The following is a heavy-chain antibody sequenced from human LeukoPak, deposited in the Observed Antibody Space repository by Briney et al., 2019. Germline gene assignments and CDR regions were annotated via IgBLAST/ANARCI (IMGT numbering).Heavy chain of an antibody. CDR1: GFTFSSYS. Sequence: GGSLGLSCAASGFTFSSYSMNWVRQAPGKGLEWVSSISSSSYIYYADSVKGRFTISRDNAKNSLYLQMNSLRAEDTAVYYCARDERNSSGWYGFDYWGQGTLVTVSS. CDR2: ISSSSYI. V-gene: IGHV3-21*01. J-gene: IGHJ4*02. D-gene: IGHD6-19*01. CDR3: ARDERNSSGWYGFDY.